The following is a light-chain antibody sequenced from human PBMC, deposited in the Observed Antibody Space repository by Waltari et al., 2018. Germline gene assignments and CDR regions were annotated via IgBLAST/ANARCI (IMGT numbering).Light chain of an antibody. V-gene: IGLV1-44*01. Sequence: QSILTQTPSASGTPGQRVTITCSGSSSTIANNIVTWFQQLPGRTPNLLIYNNNQRPSGVPDRFSGSKSGTSASLAISGLQSEDEADYYCVVWDGSLSAWVFGGGTKLTVL. CDR3: VVWDGSLSAWV. CDR2: NNN. J-gene: IGLJ3*02. CDR1: SSTIANNI.